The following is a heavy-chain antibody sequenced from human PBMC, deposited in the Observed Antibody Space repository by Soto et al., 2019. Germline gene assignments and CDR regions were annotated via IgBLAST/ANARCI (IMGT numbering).Heavy chain of an antibody. CDR2: ISSSSSYI. V-gene: IGHV3-21*01. CDR3: AREIGSIAARLGWEDDFDY. Sequence: EVQLVESGGGLVKPGGSLRLSCAASGFTFSSYSMNWVRQAPGKGLEWVSSISSSSSYIYYADSVKGRFTISRDNAKNSLYLQMNSLRAEDTAVYYCAREIGSIAARLGWEDDFDYWGQGTLVTVFS. J-gene: IGHJ4*02. CDR1: GFTFSSYS. D-gene: IGHD6-6*01.